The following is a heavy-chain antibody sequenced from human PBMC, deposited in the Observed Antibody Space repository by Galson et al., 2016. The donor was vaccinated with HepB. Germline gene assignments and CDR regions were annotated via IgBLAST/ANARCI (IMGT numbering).Heavy chain of an antibody. D-gene: IGHD2-15*01. CDR2: ISWDGGST. CDR3: SKDMGYCSGGSCYYRMDV. J-gene: IGHJ6*04. CDR1: GFTFDDYT. Sequence: LRLSCAASGFTFDDYTMHWVRQAPGKGLEWVSLISWDGGSTYYADSVKGRFTISRDNSKNSLYLQMNSLITEDTALYYCSKDMGYCSGGSCYYRMDVWGKGTTVTVSS. V-gene: IGHV3-43*01.